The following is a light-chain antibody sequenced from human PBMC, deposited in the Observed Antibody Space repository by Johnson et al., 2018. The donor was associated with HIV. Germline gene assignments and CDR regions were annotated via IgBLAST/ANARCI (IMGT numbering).Light chain of an antibody. CDR3: GTWDSSLSGCLYV. J-gene: IGLJ1*01. Sequence: QSILTQPPSVSAAPGQKVTISCSGSSSNIGNHYVSWYQQVPGAAPKLLIYDNSKRPSGIPDRFSGSKSGTSATLGITGLQTGDEADYYCGTWDSSLSGCLYVFGTGTRVTVL. CDR1: SSNIGNHY. CDR2: DNS. V-gene: IGLV1-51*01.